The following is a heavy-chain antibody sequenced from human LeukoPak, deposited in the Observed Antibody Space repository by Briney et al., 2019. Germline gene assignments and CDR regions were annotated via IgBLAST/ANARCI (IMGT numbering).Heavy chain of an antibody. V-gene: IGHV4-59*01. D-gene: IGHD2-15*01. CDR3: ARRKVVVAAIRSYWFDP. Sequence: SETLSLTCTVSGGFIINYYWSWIRQPPGMGLEWIGSISYGGSTKYNPSLKSRVTISVDMSKNQFSLNLSSVTPADTAVYYCARRKVVVAAIRSYWFDPWGQGTLVTVSS. CDR1: GGFIINYY. CDR2: ISYGGST. J-gene: IGHJ5*02.